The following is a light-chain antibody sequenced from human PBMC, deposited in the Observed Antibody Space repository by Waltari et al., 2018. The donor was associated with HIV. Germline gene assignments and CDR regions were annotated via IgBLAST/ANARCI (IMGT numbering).Light chain of an antibody. V-gene: IGLV2-14*03. CDR2: DVS. CDR3: SSFTSGTTWV. CDR1: SSDIGGYDH. Sequence: QSALTQPASVSGSPGQSITISCTGTSSDIGGYDHVCWYQQHPGRAPKLKIYDVSNRPSGVSDRFSGSKSGNTASLTISGLQTEDEADDDCSSFTSGTTWVFGGGTKVTVL. J-gene: IGLJ3*02.